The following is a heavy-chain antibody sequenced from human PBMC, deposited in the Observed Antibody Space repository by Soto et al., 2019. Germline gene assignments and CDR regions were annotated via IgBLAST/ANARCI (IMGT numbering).Heavy chain of an antibody. Sequence: SETLSLTCAVYGGSFSGYYWSWIRQPPVKGLEWIGEINHSGSTNYNPSLKSRVTISVDTSKNQFSLKLSSVTAADTAVYYCARHYYGSGSYYRVHYYYGMDVWGQGTTVTVSS. V-gene: IGHV4-34*01. CDR2: INHSGST. D-gene: IGHD3-10*01. J-gene: IGHJ6*02. CDR1: GGSFSGYY. CDR3: ARHYYGSGSYYRVHYYYGMDV.